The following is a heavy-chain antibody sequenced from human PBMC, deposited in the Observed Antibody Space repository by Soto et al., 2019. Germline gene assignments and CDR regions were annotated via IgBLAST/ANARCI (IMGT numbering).Heavy chain of an antibody. CDR1: GGSISSYD. J-gene: IGHJ4*02. Sequence: SETLSVTCTVSGGSISSYDWSWIRQPPGKGLEWIGYIYYSGSTDYDPSLKSRVTISVDTSKNQFSLKLSSVTAADTAVYYCARRWGTYFDFWGQGTLVTSPQ. V-gene: IGHV4-59*01. CDR2: IYYSGST. CDR3: ARRWGTYFDF. D-gene: IGHD7-27*01.